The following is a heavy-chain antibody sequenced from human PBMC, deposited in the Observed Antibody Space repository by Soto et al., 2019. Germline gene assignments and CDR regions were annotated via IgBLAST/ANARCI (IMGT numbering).Heavy chain of an antibody. Sequence: QVQLVQSGAEVKKPGASVKVSCKASGYTFTSYGISWVRQAPGQGLEWMGWISAYNGNTNYAQKLQGRVTMTTDTSTSTAYMELRSLRSDDTAVYYCARNKVRNLRVYATIADAFDIWGQGTMVTVSS. CDR2: ISAYNGNT. CDR3: ARNKVRNLRVYATIADAFDI. V-gene: IGHV1-18*01. CDR1: GYTFTSYG. D-gene: IGHD2-8*01. J-gene: IGHJ3*02.